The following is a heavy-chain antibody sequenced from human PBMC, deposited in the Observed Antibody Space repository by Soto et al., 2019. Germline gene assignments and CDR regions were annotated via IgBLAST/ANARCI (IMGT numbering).Heavy chain of an antibody. D-gene: IGHD3-9*01. CDR2: VYASGGA. CDR1: GGSITAGGYS. Sequence: QVRLQESGSGLVKPSQTLSLTCDVSGGSITAGGYSWSWIRRPPGKGLEFLGAVYASGGAYSNPSLSSRFIVSVDMSKNRFSLGLTSLTAAASAVYYCARGDIVTVPTTGGWFDPWGQGPPVIVSS. V-gene: IGHV4-30-2*01. J-gene: IGHJ5*02. CDR3: ARGDIVTVPTTGGWFDP.